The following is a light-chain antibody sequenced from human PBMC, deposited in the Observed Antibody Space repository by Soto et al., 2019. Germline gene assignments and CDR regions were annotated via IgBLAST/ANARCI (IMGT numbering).Light chain of an antibody. Sequence: EIVLTQSPGTLALSPGERATLSCTANQSVTSDYLAWYQHKPGQAPRLLIYGASTRAAGIPDTFGGSGSGTDFTLTISRLEPEDFATFFCHQYDTSPGTFGQGTKLEIK. CDR3: HQYDTSPGT. V-gene: IGKV3-20*01. CDR1: QSVTSDY. CDR2: GAS. J-gene: IGKJ2*01.